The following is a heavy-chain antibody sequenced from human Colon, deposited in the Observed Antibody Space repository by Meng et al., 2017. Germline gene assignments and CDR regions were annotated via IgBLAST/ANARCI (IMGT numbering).Heavy chain of an antibody. V-gene: IGHV4-59*01. CDR1: GDSISTYY. CDR2: IYFSGNT. CDR3: ARGPTTMAHDFDY. Sequence: GSLRLSCSVSGDSISTYYWTWIRQPPGKGLEWIGHIYFSGNTNYNPSLKSRVTMSVDTSKNRFSLKLAAVTAADSAVYYCARGPTTMAHDFDYWGQGTLVTGSS. J-gene: IGHJ4*02. D-gene: IGHD4-11*01.